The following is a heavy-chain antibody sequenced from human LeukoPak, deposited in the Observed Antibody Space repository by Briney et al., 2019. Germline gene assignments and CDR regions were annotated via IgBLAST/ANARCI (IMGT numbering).Heavy chain of an antibody. CDR2: ISYTGST. CDR3: ARHEGTWTFDY. D-gene: IGHD1-1*01. J-gene: IGHJ4*02. Sequence: SETLPLTCSVSGASISSYYWSWIRQPPGRGLEWLGYISYTGSTNYNPSLKSRLTISVDTSKNQLSLNLTTVTAADTAVYYCARHEGTWTFDYCRQGALVTVSS. CDR1: GASISSYY. V-gene: IGHV4-59*08.